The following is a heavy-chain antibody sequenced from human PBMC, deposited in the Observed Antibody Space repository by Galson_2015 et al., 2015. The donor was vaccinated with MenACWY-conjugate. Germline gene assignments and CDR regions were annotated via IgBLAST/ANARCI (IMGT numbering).Heavy chain of an antibody. Sequence: SLRLSCAASGFTFSDYYMSWIRQAPGKGLEWVSYISSSSSYTNYADSVKGRFTISRDNAKNSLYLQMNSLRAEDTAVYYCARSGVPYYYDSSGLNAFDIWGQGTMVT. CDR3: ARSGVPYYYDSSGLNAFDI. CDR2: ISSSSSYT. V-gene: IGHV3-11*03. J-gene: IGHJ3*02. D-gene: IGHD3-22*01. CDR1: GFTFSDYY.